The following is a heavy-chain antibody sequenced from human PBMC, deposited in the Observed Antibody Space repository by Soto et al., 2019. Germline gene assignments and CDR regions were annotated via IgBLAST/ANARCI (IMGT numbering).Heavy chain of an antibody. CDR1: GASISSTNW. Sequence: QVQLQESGPRLVKPSGTLSLTCAVSGASISSTNWWTWVRQPPGKGLEWIGEIYHTGSTKYNPSLKRRVTISLAQSNNHFSLNLSSVAAADTAVYYCAPLPPHIVVVALPIPTWGQGTLVTVSS. V-gene: IGHV4-4*02. CDR2: IYHTGST. CDR3: APLPPHIVVVALPIPT. J-gene: IGHJ4*02. D-gene: IGHD2-15*01.